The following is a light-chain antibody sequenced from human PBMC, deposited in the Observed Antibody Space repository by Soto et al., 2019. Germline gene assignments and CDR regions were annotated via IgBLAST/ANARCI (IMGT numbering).Light chain of an antibody. CDR1: SSNIGNNY. V-gene: IGLV1-51*01. CDR3: GTWDSSLSAGRGV. Sequence: QSALTQPPSVSAAPGQTVTISCSGSSSNIGNNYVSWYQQLPGTAPKLLIYDNNKRPSGIPDRFSGSKSGTSATLGITGLQTGDEADYYCGTWDSSLSAGRGVFGTGTKLTVL. CDR2: DNN. J-gene: IGLJ1*01.